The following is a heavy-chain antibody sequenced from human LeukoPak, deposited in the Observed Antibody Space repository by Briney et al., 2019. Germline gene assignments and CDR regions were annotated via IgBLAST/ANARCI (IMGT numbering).Heavy chain of an antibody. CDR1: GFTFSNAW. V-gene: IGHV3-48*02. CDR2: ISSSSSTI. D-gene: IGHD2-2*02. J-gene: IGHJ6*02. CDR3: ASVGYCSSTSCYTYYYYGMDV. Sequence: GGSLRLSCAASGFTFSNAWMSWVRQAPGKGLEWVSYISSSSSTIYYADSVKGRFTISRDNAKNSLYLQMNSLRDEDTAVYYCASVGYCSSTSCYTYYYYGMDVWGQGTTVTVSS.